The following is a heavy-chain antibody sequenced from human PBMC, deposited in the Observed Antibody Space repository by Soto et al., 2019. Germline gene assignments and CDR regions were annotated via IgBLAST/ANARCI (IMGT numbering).Heavy chain of an antibody. CDR1: GFTFNTSG. D-gene: IGHD2-21*02. CDR3: ATKVRVTNYLYYGMDV. J-gene: IGHJ6*02. CDR2: IAFDGSQA. V-gene: IGHV3-30*03. Sequence: QVHLVESGGGVVQPGRALRLSCAASGFTFNTSGMHWVRQAPGKGLEWVAVIAFDGSQAFYGDSVRGRFTISRDNSKNTLFLQMKSLTPEDTAVYYCATKVRVTNYLYYGMDVWGQGTEVTVSS.